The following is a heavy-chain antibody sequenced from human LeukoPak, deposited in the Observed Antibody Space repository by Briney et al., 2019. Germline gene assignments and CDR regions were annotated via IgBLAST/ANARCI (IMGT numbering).Heavy chain of an antibody. Sequence: SETLSLTCSVSGYSISSGYYWGWIRQPPGKGLEGIGSMSHSAGTYQNASLKRRVTISIDASKNQFFLKVNSVTAADTAVYYCARSGADYIWGSYRFGSWFDPWGQGTLVTVSS. V-gene: IGHV4-38-2*02. CDR2: MSHSAGT. D-gene: IGHD3-16*02. CDR1: GYSISSGYY. J-gene: IGHJ5*02. CDR3: ARSGADYIWGSYRFGSWFDP.